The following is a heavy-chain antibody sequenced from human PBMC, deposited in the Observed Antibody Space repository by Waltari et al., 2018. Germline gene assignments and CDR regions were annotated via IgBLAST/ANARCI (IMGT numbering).Heavy chain of an antibody. D-gene: IGHD1-1*01. J-gene: IGHJ6*03. CDR3: ARGQGTYYYYYYMDV. V-gene: IGHV4-61*09. Sequence: QVQLQESGPGLVKPSQTLSLTCTVSGGSISSGSYYWSWIRQPAGKGLEWIGYIYTSGSTNYNPSLKSRVTISVDTSKNQFSLKLSSVTAADTAVYYCARGQGTYYYYYYMDVWGKGTTVTVSS. CDR1: GGSISSGSYY. CDR2: IYTSGST.